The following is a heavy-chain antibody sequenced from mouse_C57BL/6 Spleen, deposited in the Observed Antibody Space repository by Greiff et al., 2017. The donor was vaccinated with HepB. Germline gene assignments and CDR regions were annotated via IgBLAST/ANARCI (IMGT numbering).Heavy chain of an antibody. D-gene: IGHD1-1*01. J-gene: IGHJ1*03. CDR1: GFTFSSYA. CDR2: ISSGGDYI. Sequence: EVKLVESGAGLVKPGGSLKLSCAASGFTFSSYAMPWVRQTPEKRLEWVAYISSGGDYIYYADTVKGRFTISRDNARNTLYLQMSSLKSEDTAMYYCTRGGDYDGSSYDWYFDVWGTGTTVTVSS. V-gene: IGHV5-9-1*02. CDR3: TRGGDYDGSSYDWYFDV.